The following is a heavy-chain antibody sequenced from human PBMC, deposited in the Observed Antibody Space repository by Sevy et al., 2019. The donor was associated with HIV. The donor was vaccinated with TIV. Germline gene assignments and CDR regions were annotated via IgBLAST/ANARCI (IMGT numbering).Heavy chain of an antibody. Sequence: GGSLRLSCVASGFTFSDHYMEWVRQAPGKGLEWVGRTRNKADGYTTEYAASVKGRSTISRDDSKNSLYVQMNSLKTEDTAVDYCATHAGIAAAGRVFDYWGQGTLVTVSS. CDR2: TRNKADGYTT. V-gene: IGHV3-72*01. CDR1: GFTFSDHY. CDR3: ATHAGIAAAGRVFDY. J-gene: IGHJ4*02. D-gene: IGHD6-13*01.